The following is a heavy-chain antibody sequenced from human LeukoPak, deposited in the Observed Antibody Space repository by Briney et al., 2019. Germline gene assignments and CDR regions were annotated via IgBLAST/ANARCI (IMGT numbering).Heavy chain of an antibody. D-gene: IGHD6-13*01. CDR2: INQDGSDK. V-gene: IGHV3-7*03. CDR1: GFTFSSYW. J-gene: IGHJ4*02. CDR3: ARHLGVAEAGTVGYFDY. Sequence: GGSLRLSRAASGFTFSSYWMSWVRQAPGKGLEWVANINQDGSDKYYVDSVKGRFTISRDNAKNSLYLQMNSLRAEDTAVYYCARHLGVAEAGTVGYFDYWGQGNLVTVSS.